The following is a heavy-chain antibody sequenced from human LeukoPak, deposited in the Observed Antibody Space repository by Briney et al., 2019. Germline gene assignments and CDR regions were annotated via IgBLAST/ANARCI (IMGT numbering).Heavy chain of an antibody. Sequence: PGGSLRLSCAASGFTFSSYSMNWVRQAPGKGLEWVSSISSSSSYIYYADSVKGRFTISRDNAKNSLYLQMNSLRAEDTAVYYCARRDRGYTYYFDYWGQGTLVTVSS. J-gene: IGHJ4*02. V-gene: IGHV3-21*01. CDR1: GFTFSSYS. CDR3: ARRDRGYTYYFDY. D-gene: IGHD2-2*02. CDR2: ISSSSSYI.